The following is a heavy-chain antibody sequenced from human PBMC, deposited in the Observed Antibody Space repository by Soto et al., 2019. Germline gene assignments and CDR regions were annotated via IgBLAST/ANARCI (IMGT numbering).Heavy chain of an antibody. CDR2: NKSKTDGGTT. D-gene: IGHD3-22*01. CDR1: GITFTNAW. J-gene: IGHJ5*01. V-gene: IGHV3-15*07. CDR3: TTDSYSTIIIGRFDY. Sequence: PGGSLRLSCAASGITFTNAWINWVRQAPGKGVECVGRNKSKTDGGTTEYAEPVKGRFAISRDDSNNMVYLQMNSLKIEDTARYYCTTDSYSTIIIGRFDYWGHGTLVTVSP.